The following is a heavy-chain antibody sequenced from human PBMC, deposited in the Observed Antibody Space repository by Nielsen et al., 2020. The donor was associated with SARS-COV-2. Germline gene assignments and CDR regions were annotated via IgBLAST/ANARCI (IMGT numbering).Heavy chain of an antibody. CDR2: IGRAGDT. J-gene: IGHJ4*02. CDR3: ARDPSGWGLEY. CDR1: GFTFSNYD. V-gene: IGHV3-13*04. D-gene: IGHD6-19*01. Sequence: LSLTCEVSGFTFSNYDMQWVRQVTGKGLEWVSSIGRAGDTHYSGSVKGRFTISRESAKNSLYLQMNSLRVEDTAVYYCARDPSGWGLEYWGQGVLVTVSS.